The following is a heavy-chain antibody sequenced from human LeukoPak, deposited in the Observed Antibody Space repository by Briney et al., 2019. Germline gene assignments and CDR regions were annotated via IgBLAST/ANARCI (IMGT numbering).Heavy chain of an antibody. D-gene: IGHD6-13*01. CDR2: IYTSGST. CDR1: GGSISHFY. J-gene: IGHJ4*02. V-gene: IGHV4-4*07. Sequence: SETLSLTCTVSGGSISHFYWSWIRQPAGKGLEWIGRIYTSGSTNYNPSLKSRVAMSVNTSKNEFSLNLTSVTAADTAMYYCARANSSSRQFDYWGQGTLVTVSS. CDR3: ARANSSSRQFDY.